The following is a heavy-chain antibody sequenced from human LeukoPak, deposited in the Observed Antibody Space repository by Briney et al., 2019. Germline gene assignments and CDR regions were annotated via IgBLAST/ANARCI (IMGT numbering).Heavy chain of an antibody. V-gene: IGHV4-59*01. J-gene: IGHJ4*02. CDR1: GGSISSYY. CDR3: ARGRSITMVRGVTDFDY. D-gene: IGHD3-10*01. CDR2: IYYSGST. Sequence: SETLSLTCTVSGGSISSYYWSWIRQPPGKGLEWIGYIYYSGSTNYNPSLKSRVTISVDTSKNQFSLKLSSVTAADTAVYYCARGRSITMVRGVTDFDYWGQGTLVTVSS.